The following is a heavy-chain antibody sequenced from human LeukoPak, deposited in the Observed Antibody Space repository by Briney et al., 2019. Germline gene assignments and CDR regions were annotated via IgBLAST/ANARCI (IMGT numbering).Heavy chain of an antibody. J-gene: IGHJ6*03. CDR1: GFAFSSYG. Sequence: GGSLRLSCAASGFAFSSYGMSWVRQAPGKGLEWVSAISGSGGSTYYADSVKGRFTIFRDNSKNTLYLQMNSLRAEDTAVYYCAKAPPNYYDSSGYHEDYYYYYMDVWGKGTTVTISS. D-gene: IGHD3-22*01. V-gene: IGHV3-23*01. CDR2: ISGSGGST. CDR3: AKAPPNYYDSSGYHEDYYYYYMDV.